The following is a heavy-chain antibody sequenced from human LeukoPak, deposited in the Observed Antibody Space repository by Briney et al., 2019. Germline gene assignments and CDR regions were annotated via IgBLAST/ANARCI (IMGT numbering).Heavy chain of an antibody. V-gene: IGHV4-59*08. CDR3: ARGYTDGWLIGY. J-gene: IGHJ4*02. D-gene: IGHD6-19*01. CDR1: GDSISSYY. CDR2: IHHTGST. Sequence: SVTLSFNSYGSGDSISSYYWSWLRPPPGKGLVWIGNIHHTGSTNYNPSLKSPVIISRDTSKNQFSLNLSSVTAAGTAVYYCARGYTDGWLIGYWGQGTLVTVSS.